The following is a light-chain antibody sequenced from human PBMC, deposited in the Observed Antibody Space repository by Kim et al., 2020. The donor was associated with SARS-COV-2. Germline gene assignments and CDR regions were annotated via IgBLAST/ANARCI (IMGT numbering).Light chain of an antibody. V-gene: IGLV3-19*01. J-gene: IGLJ2*01. CDR2: GKN. CDR1: GLRSYY. Sequence: VALGQTVRMTCQGDGLRSYYASWYQQKPGQAPLLVIYGKNNRPSGTPDRFSGSSSGNTASLTITGAQAEDEAGYYCNSRDSNTNVVFGGGTQLTVL. CDR3: NSRDSNTNVV.